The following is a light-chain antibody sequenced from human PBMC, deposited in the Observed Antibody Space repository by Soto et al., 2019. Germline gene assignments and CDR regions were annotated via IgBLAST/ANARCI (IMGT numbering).Light chain of an antibody. CDR1: SSDVGSYNL. CDR2: EGS. J-gene: IGLJ2*01. V-gene: IGLV2-23*01. Sequence: QSVLTQPASVSGSPGQSSTISCTGTSSDVGSYNLVSWYQQHPGKAPKLMIYEGSKRPSGVSNRFSGSKSGNTASLTISGLQAEDAADYYCCSYAGSSTYVVFGGGTKLTVL. CDR3: CSYAGSSTYVV.